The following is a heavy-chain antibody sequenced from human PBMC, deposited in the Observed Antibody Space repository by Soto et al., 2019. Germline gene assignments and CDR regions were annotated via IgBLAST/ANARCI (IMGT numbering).Heavy chain of an antibody. D-gene: IGHD3-16*01. CDR1: GFTFSGSA. J-gene: IGHJ4*02. CDR3: AAKAYTLNLDY. CDR2: IRSKGNNYAT. Sequence: EVQLVESGGGLVQPGGSLKLSCAASGFTFSGSAMHWVRQASGKGLEWVGSIRSKGNNYATAYAASVKGRFTISRDDSKNTAYLQMDSLKTEDTAVYYCAAKAYTLNLDYWGQGTLFTVSS. V-gene: IGHV3-73*01.